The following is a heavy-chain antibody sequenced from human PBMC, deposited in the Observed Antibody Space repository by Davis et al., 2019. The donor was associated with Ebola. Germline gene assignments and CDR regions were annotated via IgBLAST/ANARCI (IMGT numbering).Heavy chain of an antibody. CDR3: ARGGDCSSTSCYVYGMDV. D-gene: IGHD2-2*01. CDR2: IIPIFGTA. CDR1: GGTFSSYA. V-gene: IGHV1-69*13. Sequence: SVKVSCKASGGTFSSYAISWVRQAPGQGLEWMGGIIPIFGTANYAQKFQGRVTITADESTSTAYMELSSLRSEDTAVYYCARGGDCSSTSCYVYGMDVWGQGTTVTVSS. J-gene: IGHJ6*02.